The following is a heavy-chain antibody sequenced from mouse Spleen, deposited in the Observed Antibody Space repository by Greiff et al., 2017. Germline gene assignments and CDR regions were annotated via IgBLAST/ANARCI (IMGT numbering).Heavy chain of an antibody. V-gene: IGHV5-4*01. CDR3: ARGGGYPDY. J-gene: IGHJ2*01. D-gene: IGHD2-2*01. Sequence: EVQLVESGGGLVKPGGSLKLSCAASGFTFSSYAMSWVRQTPEKRLEWVATISDGGSYTYYPDNVKGRFTISRDNAKNNLYLQMSHLKSEDTAMYYCARGGGYPDYWGQGTTLTVSS. CDR1: GFTFSSYA. CDR2: ISDGGSYT.